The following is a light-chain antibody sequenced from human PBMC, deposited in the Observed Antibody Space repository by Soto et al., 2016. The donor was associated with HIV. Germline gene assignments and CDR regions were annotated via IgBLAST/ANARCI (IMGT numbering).Light chain of an antibody. CDR1: LVRKRY. CDR3: YSAADNERV. CDR2: KDT. J-gene: IGLJ2*01. V-gene: IGLV3-27*01. Sequence: SYELIQPSSVSVSPGQTATITCSGDLVRKRYTRWFQQKSGQAPVLLIYKDTERLSGIPERFSGSSSGTTVTPTISGAQVEDEADYYCYSAADNERVFGGGTKLTVL.